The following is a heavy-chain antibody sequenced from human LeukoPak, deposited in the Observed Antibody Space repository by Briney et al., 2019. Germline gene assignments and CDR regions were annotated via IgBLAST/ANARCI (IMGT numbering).Heavy chain of an antibody. CDR1: GFTFSTSG. J-gene: IGHJ4*02. D-gene: IGHD2/OR15-2a*01. CDR3: AKGIVIVSATGVDY. V-gene: IGHV3-30*02. Sequence: PGGSLRLSCAASGFTFSTSGMHWVRQAPGKGLEWVAFIRYDGSNKYYVDSVKGRFTISRDNSKNTLYLQMNSLRAEDTAVYYCAKGIVIVSATGVDYWGQGTLVTVSS. CDR2: IRYDGSNK.